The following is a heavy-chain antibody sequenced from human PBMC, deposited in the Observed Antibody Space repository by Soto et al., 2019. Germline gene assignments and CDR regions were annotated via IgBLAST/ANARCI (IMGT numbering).Heavy chain of an antibody. CDR3: PKDQGIAASHGID. CDR1: GFTFNNYG. V-gene: IGHV3-30*18. D-gene: IGHD6-13*01. J-gene: IGHJ3*01. CDR2: ISNDGSDK. Sequence: QVQLVESGGGVVQPGRSLRLSCAASGFTFNNYGMHWVRQAPGKGLEWVATISNDGSDKYYADSVKGRLTISRDNSKNTVYLQINSLRAQETAVYYCPKDQGIAASHGIDWGQGTMVTVSS.